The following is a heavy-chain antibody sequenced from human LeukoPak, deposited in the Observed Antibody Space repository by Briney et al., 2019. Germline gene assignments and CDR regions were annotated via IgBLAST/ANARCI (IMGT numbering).Heavy chain of an antibody. J-gene: IGHJ4*02. D-gene: IGHD1-14*01. CDR3: ARVKSGKSWPTPFDY. CDR2: IYYSGST. CDR1: GGSISSSSYY. V-gene: IGHV4-61*05. Sequence: PSETLSLTCTVSGGSISSSSYYWGWIRQPPGKGLEWIGYIYYSGSTNYNPSLKSRVTISVDTSKNQFSLKLSSVTAADTAVYYCARVKSGKSWPTPFDYWGQGTLVTVSS.